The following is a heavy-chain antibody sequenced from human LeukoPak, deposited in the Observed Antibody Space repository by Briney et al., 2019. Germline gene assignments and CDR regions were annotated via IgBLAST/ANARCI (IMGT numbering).Heavy chain of an antibody. CDR1: GGSISSYY. D-gene: IGHD3-22*01. J-gene: IGHJ3*02. CDR3: ARDRILPKYYYDSSGYPRNAFDI. CDR2: IYYSGST. V-gene: IGHV4-59*01. Sequence: SETPSLTCTVSGGSISSYYWSWIRQPPGKGLEWIGYIYYSGSTNYNPSLKSRVTISVDTSKNQFSLKLSSVTAADTAVYYCARDRILPKYYYDSSGYPRNAFDIWGQGTMVTVSS.